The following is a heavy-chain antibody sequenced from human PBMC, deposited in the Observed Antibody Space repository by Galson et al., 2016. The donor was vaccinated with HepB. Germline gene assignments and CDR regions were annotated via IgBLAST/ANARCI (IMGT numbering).Heavy chain of an antibody. CDR2: ITHTTNTI. D-gene: IGHD3-10*01. CDR1: GFTFSSYS. Sequence: SLRLSCAASGFTFSSYSMNWVRQAPGKGLEWVSHITHTTNTIYYADSVKGRFTISRDNAKNTVYLQMNSLRAEDTAVYYCAREPGARNGMNVWGQGTTFTVAS. CDR3: AREPGARNGMNV. V-gene: IGHV3-48*01. J-gene: IGHJ6*02.